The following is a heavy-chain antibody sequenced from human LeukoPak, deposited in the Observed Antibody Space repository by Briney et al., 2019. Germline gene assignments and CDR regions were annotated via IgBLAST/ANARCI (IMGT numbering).Heavy chain of an antibody. J-gene: IGHJ6*03. CDR3: AKDGLGYYYYMDV. V-gene: IGHV3-23*01. CDR1: GFTFSSYG. CDR2: ISGSGGST. D-gene: IGHD2-2*03. Sequence: GGSLRLSCAASGFTFSSYGMSWVRQAPGKGLEWVSAISGSGGSTYYADSVKGRFTISRDNSKNTLYLQMNSLRAEDTAVYYCAKDGLGYYYYMDVWGKGTTVTISS.